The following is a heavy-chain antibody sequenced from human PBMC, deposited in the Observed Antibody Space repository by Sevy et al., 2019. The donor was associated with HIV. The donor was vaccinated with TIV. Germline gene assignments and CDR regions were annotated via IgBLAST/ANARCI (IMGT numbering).Heavy chain of an antibody. CDR3: AGWSSAWTLFDY. D-gene: IGHD6-19*01. CDR2: IYCDGKT. Sequence: GGSLRLSCAASGFTVSRNYMSWVRQAPGKGLEWVSVIYCDGKTFYEDSVQNRVTISRDNSKNTLYLQMNTLRAEDTAVYYCAGWSSAWTLFDYWGQGTLVTVSS. V-gene: IGHV3-53*01. J-gene: IGHJ4*02. CDR1: GFTVSRNY.